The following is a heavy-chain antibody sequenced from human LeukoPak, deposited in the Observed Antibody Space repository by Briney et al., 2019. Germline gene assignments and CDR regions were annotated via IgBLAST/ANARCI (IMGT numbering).Heavy chain of an antibody. J-gene: IGHJ3*02. CDR1: GFTFSSYG. V-gene: IGHV3-30*02. D-gene: IGHD6-13*01. Sequence: GGSLRLSCAASGFTFSSYGTHWVRQAPGKGLEWVAFIRYDGSNKYYADSVKGRFTISRDNSKNTLYLQMNSLGAEDTAVYYCAKPTSGYSSSWNAFDIWGQGTMVTVSS. CDR3: AKPTSGYSSSWNAFDI. CDR2: IRYDGSNK.